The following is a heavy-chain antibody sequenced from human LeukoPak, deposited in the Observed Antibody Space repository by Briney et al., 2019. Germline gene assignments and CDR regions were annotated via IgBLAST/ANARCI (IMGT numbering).Heavy chain of an antibody. CDR2: IYTSGST. CDR1: GGSISSYY. CDR3: ARDESTYYDFWSGYYHAGGFDP. V-gene: IGHV4-4*07. D-gene: IGHD3-3*01. J-gene: IGHJ5*02. Sequence: SETLSLTCTVSGGSISSYYWSWIRQPAGKGLEWIGRIYTSGSTNYNPSLKSRVTMSVDTSKNQFSLKLSSVTAADTAVYYCARDESTYYDFWSGYYHAGGFDPWGQGTLVTVSS.